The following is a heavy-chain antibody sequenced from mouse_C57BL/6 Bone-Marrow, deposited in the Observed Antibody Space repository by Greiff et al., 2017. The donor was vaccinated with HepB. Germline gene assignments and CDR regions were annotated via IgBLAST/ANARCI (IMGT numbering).Heavy chain of an antibody. J-gene: IGHJ4*01. CDR3: ARGQLGYYAMDY. V-gene: IGHV1-19*01. D-gene: IGHD3-2*01. CDR1: GYTFTDYY. CDR2: INPYNGGT. Sequence: EVKLMESGPVLVKPGASVKMSCKASGYTFTDYYMNWVKQSHGKSLEWIGVINPYNGGTSYNQKFKGKATLTVVKSSSTAYMELNSLTSEDSAVYYCARGQLGYYAMDYWGQGTSVTVSS.